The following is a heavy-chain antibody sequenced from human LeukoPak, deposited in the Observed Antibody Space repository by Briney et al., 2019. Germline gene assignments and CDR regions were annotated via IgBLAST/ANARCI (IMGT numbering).Heavy chain of an antibody. Sequence: PGGSLRLSCAASGFTFSSYGMHWVRQAPGKGLEWVAVISYDGSNKYYADSVKGRFTISRDNSKNTLYLQMNSLRAEDTAVYCCAKAIGRQWLTRGLFDYWGQGTLVTVSS. J-gene: IGHJ4*02. V-gene: IGHV3-30*18. CDR3: AKAIGRQWLTRGLFDY. CDR2: ISYDGSNK. D-gene: IGHD3-22*01. CDR1: GFTFSSYG.